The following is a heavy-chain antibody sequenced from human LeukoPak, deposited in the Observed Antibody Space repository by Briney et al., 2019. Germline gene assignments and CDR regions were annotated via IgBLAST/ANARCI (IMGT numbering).Heavy chain of an antibody. CDR2: INHSGSA. CDR1: GGSFSGYY. Sequence: SSETLSLTCAVYGGSFSGYYWSWIRQPPGKGLEWIGEINHSGSANYNPSLKSRVTISVDTSKNQFSLKLSSVTAADTAVYYCARAAMRGYYFDYWGQGTLVTVSS. D-gene: IGHD5-18*01. CDR3: ARAAMRGYYFDY. J-gene: IGHJ4*02. V-gene: IGHV4-34*01.